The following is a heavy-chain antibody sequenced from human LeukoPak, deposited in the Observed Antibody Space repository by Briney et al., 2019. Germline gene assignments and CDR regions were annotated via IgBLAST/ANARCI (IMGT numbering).Heavy chain of an antibody. V-gene: IGHV1-2*02. Sequence: ASVKVSCKTSGYTFTDYYIHWVRQAPGQGLEWVGWINSNSGGPKYAQEFQGRVTMTRDTSISTVYMELNTLISDDTAVYYCARYLNSYDYFDYWGQGTLVTVSS. CDR3: ARYLNSYDYFDY. CDR2: INSNSGGP. J-gene: IGHJ4*02. CDR1: GYTFTDYY. D-gene: IGHD5-12*01.